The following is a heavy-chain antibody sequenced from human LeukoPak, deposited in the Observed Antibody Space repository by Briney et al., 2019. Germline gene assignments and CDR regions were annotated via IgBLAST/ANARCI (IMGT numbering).Heavy chain of an antibody. CDR1: GGTFSSYA. CDR3: ARAGAGDYYDSSGYYY. D-gene: IGHD3-22*01. Sequence: SVKVSCKASGGTFSSYAISWVRQAPGQGLEWMGGIIPIFGTANYAQRFQGRVTITADESTSTAYMELSSLRSEDTAVYYCARAGAGDYYDSSGYYYWGQGTLVTVSS. J-gene: IGHJ4*02. CDR2: IIPIFGTA. V-gene: IGHV1-69*01.